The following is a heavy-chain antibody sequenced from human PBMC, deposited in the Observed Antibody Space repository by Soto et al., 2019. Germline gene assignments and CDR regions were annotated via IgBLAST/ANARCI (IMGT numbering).Heavy chain of an antibody. D-gene: IGHD1-26*01. J-gene: IGHJ5*02. V-gene: IGHV2-5*02. Sequence: QITLKESGPPLVKPTETLTLTCTFSGFSLSTSGVGVGWIRQPPGKALEWLAVIYWDNDKRYNPSLKTRLTITKDTSKNQVVLTMTNMDPVDTATYYCAYGRNSQQFDPWGQGILVTVSS. CDR2: IYWDNDK. CDR1: GFSLSTSGVG. CDR3: AYGRNSQQFDP.